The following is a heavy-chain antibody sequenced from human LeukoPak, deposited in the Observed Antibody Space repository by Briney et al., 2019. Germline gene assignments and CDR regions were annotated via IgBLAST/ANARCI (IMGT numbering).Heavy chain of an antibody. CDR3: ARATAYIGYCSGGSCYFPAYYGMDV. V-gene: IGHV6-1*01. J-gene: IGHJ6*02. CDR1: GDSVSSNTAA. D-gene: IGHD2-15*01. Sequence: SQTLSLTCAISGDSVSSNTAAWNWIRQSPSRGLEWLGRTYFRSKWFNDYAVSMKSRISINADTSKNQFSLQLNSVTPEDTAVYYCARATAYIGYCSGGSCYFPAYYGMDVWGQGTTVTVSS. CDR2: TYFRSKWFN.